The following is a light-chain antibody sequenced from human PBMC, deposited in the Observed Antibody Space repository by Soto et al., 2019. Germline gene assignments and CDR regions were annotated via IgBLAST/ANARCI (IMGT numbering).Light chain of an antibody. J-gene: IGKJ4*01. CDR1: QTISSN. V-gene: IGKV3-15*01. CDR3: QQYMDWPLT. Sequence: EIVMTQSPATLSVSPGERATLSCRASQTISSNLAWYQQKPGQAPRLLMYGASTRATAIPARFSGSGSATEFTLTISSLQSEDFAVYYCQQYMDWPLTFGGGTKVEIK. CDR2: GAS.